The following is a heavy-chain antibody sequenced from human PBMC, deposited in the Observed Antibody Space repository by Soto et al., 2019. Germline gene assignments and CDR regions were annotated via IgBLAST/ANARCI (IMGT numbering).Heavy chain of an antibody. CDR3: PKPWDIVVVPAAGY. V-gene: IGHV3-23*01. Sequence: EVQLLESGGGLVQPGGSLRLSCAASGFTFSSYAMSWVRQAPGKGLEWVSAISGSGGSTYYADSVKGRFTISRDNSKNTLYLQMNSLRAEDTAVYYCPKPWDIVVVPAAGYWGQGTLVTVSS. CDR1: GFTFSSYA. CDR2: ISGSGGST. J-gene: IGHJ4*02. D-gene: IGHD2-2*01.